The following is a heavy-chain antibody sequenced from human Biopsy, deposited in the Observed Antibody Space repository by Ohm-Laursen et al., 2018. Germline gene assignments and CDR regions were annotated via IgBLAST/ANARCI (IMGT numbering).Heavy chain of an antibody. CDR1: GYTFTAFS. J-gene: IGHJ2*01. CDR3: ARGRRHCSGTCSRWYFDL. CDR2: INPKSGDT. D-gene: IGHD2-2*01. V-gene: IGHV1-2*02. Sequence: SVKVSCKASGYTFTAFSVHWLRQAPGQGLVWMGWINPKSGDTDYPQNFQGRVSMTRDTSISTAYMDLSRLRSDDTAVYYCARGRRHCSGTCSRWYFDLWGRGPLVTVSS.